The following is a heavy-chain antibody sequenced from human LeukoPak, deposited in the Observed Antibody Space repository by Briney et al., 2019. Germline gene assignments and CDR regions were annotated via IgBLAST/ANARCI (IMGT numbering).Heavy chain of an antibody. CDR3: ARDAWLFYYYYGMDV. CDR2: IKQDGSEK. J-gene: IGHJ6*02. CDR1: GFTFSSYA. Sequence: PGGFLRLSCAASGFTFSSYAMSWVRQAPGKGLEWVANIKQDGSEKYYVDSVKGRFTISRDNAKNSLYLQMNSLRAEDTAVYYCARDAWLFYYYYGMDVWGQGTTVTVSS. V-gene: IGHV3-7*03. D-gene: IGHD5-12*01.